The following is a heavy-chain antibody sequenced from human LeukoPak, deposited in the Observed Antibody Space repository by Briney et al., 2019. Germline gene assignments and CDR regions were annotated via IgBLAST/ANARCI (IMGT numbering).Heavy chain of an antibody. CDR1: GGSISSYY. D-gene: IGHD2-15*01. Sequence: PSETLSLTCTVSGGSISSYYWSWIRQPAGKGLEWIGRIHTSGTTNYNPSLKSRVTMSVDTSKNQFSLNLSSVTAADTAVYYCARENIGSRPFDYWGQGTLVTVSS. CDR2: IHTSGTT. V-gene: IGHV4-4*07. CDR3: ARENIGSRPFDY. J-gene: IGHJ4*02.